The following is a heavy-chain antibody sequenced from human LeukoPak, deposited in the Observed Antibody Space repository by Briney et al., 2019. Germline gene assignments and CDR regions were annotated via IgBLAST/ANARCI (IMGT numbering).Heavy chain of an antibody. CDR1: GYTFTAYG. CDR3: AVRTGYSSAWPFDY. D-gene: IGHD6-19*01. V-gene: IGHV1-18*01. Sequence: ASVKVSCKASGYTFTAYGIHWVRQAPGQGLEWMGWISPYNGDTKYAQKVQGRVTMTTDTSTSTASMELRSLKSDDTALYFCAVRTGYSSAWPFDYWGQGTLVTVSP. CDR2: ISPYNGDT. J-gene: IGHJ4*02.